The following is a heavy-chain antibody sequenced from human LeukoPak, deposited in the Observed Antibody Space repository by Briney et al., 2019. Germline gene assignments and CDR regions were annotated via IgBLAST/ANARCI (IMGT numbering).Heavy chain of an antibody. Sequence: PSETLSLTCAVYGGSFSGYYWSWIRQPPGKGLEWLGEINHSGSTNYNPSLKSRVTMSVDTSNNQFSLKVSSVTAADTAVYYCARYGYSYGLDYWGQGTLVTVSS. J-gene: IGHJ4*02. D-gene: IGHD5-18*01. V-gene: IGHV4-34*10. CDR3: ARYGYSYGLDY. CDR2: INHSGST. CDR1: GGSFSGYY.